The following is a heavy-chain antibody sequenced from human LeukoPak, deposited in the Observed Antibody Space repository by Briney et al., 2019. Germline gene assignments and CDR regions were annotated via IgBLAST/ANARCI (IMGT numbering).Heavy chain of an antibody. CDR2: ISSDGGST. Sequence: PGGSLRLSCSASGFTFSTNSMHWVRQAPGEGLEYVSSISSDGGSTYYADSVKGRFTISRDNSKNTLYLQMSSLRAEDTAVFYCVKRSYSGTYYYDYWGQGTLATVSS. V-gene: IGHV3-64D*06. CDR3: VKRSYSGTYYYDY. CDR1: GFTFSTNS. J-gene: IGHJ4*02. D-gene: IGHD5-12*01.